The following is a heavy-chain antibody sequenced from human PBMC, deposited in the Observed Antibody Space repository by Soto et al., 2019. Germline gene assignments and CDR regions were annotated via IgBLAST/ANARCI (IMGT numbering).Heavy chain of an antibody. J-gene: IGHJ6*02. Sequence: QVQLVESGGGVVQPGRSLRLSCAASGFDFSSYGMHWVRQAPGKGLEWVAVIPYDESYKYYADSVKRRFTISTDNSKNRRYLKIDSLRAGDTAVYYCARDGTRAGYTWVLDVWGQGSTVTVSS. CDR1: GFDFSSYG. CDR3: ARDGTRAGYTWVLDV. CDR2: IPYDESYK. D-gene: IGHD5-12*01. V-gene: IGHV3-30*03.